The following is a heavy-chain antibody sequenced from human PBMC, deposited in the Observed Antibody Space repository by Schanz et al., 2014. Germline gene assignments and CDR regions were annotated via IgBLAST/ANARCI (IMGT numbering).Heavy chain of an antibody. V-gene: IGHV3-23*01. J-gene: IGHJ4*02. CDR1: GVTFSSYA. Sequence: EVQLLESGGGFVQPGGSLRLSCVASGVTFSSYAMSWVRQASGKGLEWVSAISGSGASTYYADSVKGRFTISRDNSKNTLYLQMNSLRVEDTAVYYCARDLISSGWYGWGQGTLVTVSS. CDR2: ISGSGAST. CDR3: ARDLISSGWYG. D-gene: IGHD6-19*01.